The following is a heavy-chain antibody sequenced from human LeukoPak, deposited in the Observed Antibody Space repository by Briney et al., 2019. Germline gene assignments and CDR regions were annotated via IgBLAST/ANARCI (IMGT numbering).Heavy chain of an antibody. CDR3: ARRPYYDYVPYAFDY. J-gene: IGHJ4*02. D-gene: IGHD3-16*01. CDR1: GGSISSRSYY. Sequence: SETLSLTCTVSGGSISSRSYYWGWIRQPPGKGLEWIGSIYYSGSTYYNPSLKSRVTISVDTSKNQFSLKLSSVTAADTAVYYCARRPYYDYVPYAFDYWGQGTLVTVSS. V-gene: IGHV4-39*01. CDR2: IYYSGST.